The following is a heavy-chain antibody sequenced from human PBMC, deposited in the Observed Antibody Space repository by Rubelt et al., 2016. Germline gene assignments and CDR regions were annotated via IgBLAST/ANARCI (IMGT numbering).Heavy chain of an antibody. D-gene: IGHD4/OR15-4a*01. J-gene: IGHJ4*02. Sequence: VQLVESGGGVVQPGRSLRLSCAASGFSFRDYAMQWVRQAPGKGLEWVSAIRGSGDNTYYADSVKGRFTISNDNSKSTLFLQLNSLRVEDTAMYYCATPKFGAGRYRPQTMEFYYFDYWGQGTLVTVAS. CDR3: ATPKFGAGRYRPQTMEFYYFDY. V-gene: IGHV3-23*04. CDR1: GFSFRDYA. CDR2: IRGSGDNT.